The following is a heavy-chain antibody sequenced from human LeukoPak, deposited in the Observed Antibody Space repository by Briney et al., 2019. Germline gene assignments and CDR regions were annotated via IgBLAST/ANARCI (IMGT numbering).Heavy chain of an antibody. V-gene: IGHV1-24*01. Sequence: GASVKVSCKVSGYTLTELSMHWVRQAPGKGLEWMGGFDPEDGETIYAQKFQGRVTMTEDTSASTAYMELSSLRSEDMAVYYCARGYCSGGSCYDSWGQGTLVTVSS. CDR2: FDPEDGET. D-gene: IGHD2-15*01. J-gene: IGHJ4*02. CDR1: GYTLTELS. CDR3: ARGYCSGGSCYDS.